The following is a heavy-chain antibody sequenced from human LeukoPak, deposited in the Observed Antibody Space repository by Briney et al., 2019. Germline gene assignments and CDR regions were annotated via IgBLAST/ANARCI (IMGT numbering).Heavy chain of an antibody. CDR3: ARDGGSRVGATSDY. CDR2: INPNSGGT. Sequence: ASVKVPCKASGYTFTGYYMRWVRQAPGQGLEWMGWINPNSGGTNYAQKFQGRVTMTRDTSISTAYMELSRLRSDDTAVYYCARDGGSRVGATSDYWGQGTLVTVSS. CDR1: GYTFTGYY. D-gene: IGHD1-26*01. V-gene: IGHV1-2*02. J-gene: IGHJ4*02.